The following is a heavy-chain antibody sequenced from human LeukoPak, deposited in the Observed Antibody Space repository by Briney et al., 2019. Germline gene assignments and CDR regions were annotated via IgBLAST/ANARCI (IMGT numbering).Heavy chain of an antibody. Sequence: ASVKVSCKASGYTFTSYYMHWVRQAPGQGLGWMGIVNPSGGSTSNAQKFQDRITMTRDTSMSTVYMELSSLRSEDTAVYYCAKGDAIRVAGGVDYWGQGTLVTVSS. D-gene: IGHD6-19*01. J-gene: IGHJ4*02. V-gene: IGHV1-46*01. CDR3: AKGDAIRVAGGVDY. CDR1: GYTFTSYY. CDR2: VNPSGGST.